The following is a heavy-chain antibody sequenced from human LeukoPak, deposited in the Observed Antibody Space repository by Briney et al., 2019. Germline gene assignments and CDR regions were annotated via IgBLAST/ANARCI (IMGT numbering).Heavy chain of an antibody. J-gene: IGHJ3*02. CDR3: AREKGPLDAFDI. V-gene: IGHV3-21*01. CDR1: GFTFSSYS. Sequence: GGSLRLSCAASGFTFSSYSMNWARQAPGKGLEWVSSISSSSSSYIYYADSVKGRFTISRDNAKNSLYLQMNSLRAEDTAVYYCAREKGPLDAFDIWGQGTMVTVSS. CDR2: ISSSSSSYI.